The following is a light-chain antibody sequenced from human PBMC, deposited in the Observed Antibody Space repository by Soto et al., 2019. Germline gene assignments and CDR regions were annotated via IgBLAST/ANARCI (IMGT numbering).Light chain of an antibody. V-gene: IGKV3-20*01. Sequence: EIVLTQSPGTVSLSPGERAILSCRASQSVSSSYLVGYQQKTGQAPRLLMSGASSRATGIPHRFRGRGSGTDFTLNIMTLEPEDFAVYYCQQCGSSPPTFGQGTKVEI. CDR1: QSVSSSY. J-gene: IGKJ1*01. CDR3: QQCGSSPPT. CDR2: GAS.